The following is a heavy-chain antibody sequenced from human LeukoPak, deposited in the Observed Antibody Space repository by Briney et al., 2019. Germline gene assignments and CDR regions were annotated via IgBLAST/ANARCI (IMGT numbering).Heavy chain of an antibody. CDR1: GGSISSSSYY. J-gene: IGHJ4*02. D-gene: IGHD5-18*01. Sequence: SETLSLTCTVSGGSISSSSYYWGWIRQPPGKGLEWIGSIYYSGSTYYNPSLKSRVTISVDTSKNQFSLKLTSVTAADTAVYYCASEYNYGYPRIDYWGQGTLATVSS. V-gene: IGHV4-39*01. CDR3: ASEYNYGYPRIDY. CDR2: IYYSGST.